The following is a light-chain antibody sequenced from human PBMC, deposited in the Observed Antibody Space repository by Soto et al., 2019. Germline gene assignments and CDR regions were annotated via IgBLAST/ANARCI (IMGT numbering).Light chain of an antibody. J-gene: IGKJ2*01. CDR2: GVS. Sequence: DIQMTQSPSSLSASVGDRVTITCWASQSIGRYLNWYQQKPGKAPKLLIYGVSSLQSGVPSRFSGSGSGTDFTLTITSLQPEDSATYYCQQSHNTPRTFGQVTKVEIK. V-gene: IGKV1-39*01. CDR1: QSIGRY. CDR3: QQSHNTPRT.